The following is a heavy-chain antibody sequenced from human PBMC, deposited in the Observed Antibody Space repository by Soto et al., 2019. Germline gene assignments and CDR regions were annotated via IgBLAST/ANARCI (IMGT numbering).Heavy chain of an antibody. J-gene: IGHJ3*02. Sequence: GGSLRLSCAASVFTFSSYSMNWVRQAPGKGLEWVSSISSSSSYIYYADSVKGRFTISRDNAKNSLYLQMNSLRAEDTAVYYCARGPSGAFDIWGQGTMVTVSS. CDR3: ARGPSGAFDI. CDR1: VFTFSSYS. CDR2: ISSSSSYI. V-gene: IGHV3-21*01.